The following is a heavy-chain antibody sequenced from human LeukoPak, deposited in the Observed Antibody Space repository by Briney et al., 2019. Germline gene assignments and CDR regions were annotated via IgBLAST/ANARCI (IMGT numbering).Heavy chain of an antibody. J-gene: IGHJ3*02. Sequence: GGSLRLSCAASGFTFSSYWMHWVRQPPGKGLVWVSHIDSDGGTTNYAHSVKGRFTISRDNAKNTLYLQMSSLRAEDTAVYYCARPAHGGWSHDAFDIWGQGTMVTVSS. V-gene: IGHV3-74*01. CDR3: ARPAHGGWSHDAFDI. D-gene: IGHD4-23*01. CDR1: GFTFSSYW. CDR2: IDSDGGTT.